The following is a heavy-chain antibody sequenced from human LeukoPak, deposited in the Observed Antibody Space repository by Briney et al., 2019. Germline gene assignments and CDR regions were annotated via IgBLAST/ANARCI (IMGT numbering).Heavy chain of an antibody. CDR1: EFTFSTYG. Sequence: GGSLRLACAASEFTFSTYGMHWVRQAPGKGLEWVAVISYDGSYKFYADSVKGRFTISRDNSKSTLYLQMNSLRAEDTAVYYCSKDRYSGLNTIDYWGQRTLVTVSS. J-gene: IGHJ4*02. V-gene: IGHV3-30*18. D-gene: IGHD6-13*01. CDR2: ISYDGSYK. CDR3: SKDRYSGLNTIDY.